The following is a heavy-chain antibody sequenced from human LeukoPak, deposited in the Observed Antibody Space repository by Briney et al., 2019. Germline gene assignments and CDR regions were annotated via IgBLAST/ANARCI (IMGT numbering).Heavy chain of an antibody. V-gene: IGHV3-23*01. CDR3: AKEAYDSSGSPFDY. CDR1: GFTFSSYA. J-gene: IGHJ4*02. CDR2: ISGSGGST. Sequence: GGSLRLSCAASGFTFSSYAMSWVRQAPGKGLEWVSAISGSGGSTYCADSVKGRFTISRDNSKNTLYLQINILRAEDTAVYYCAKEAYDSSGSPFDYWGQGTLVTVSS. D-gene: IGHD3-22*01.